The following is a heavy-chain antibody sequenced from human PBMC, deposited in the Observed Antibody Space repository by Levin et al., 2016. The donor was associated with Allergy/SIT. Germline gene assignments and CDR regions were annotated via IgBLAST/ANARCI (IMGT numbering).Heavy chain of an antibody. CDR1: GGSISSYY. CDR3: ARDHRTQYYYYMDV. V-gene: IGHV4-59*01. CDR2: IYYSGST. J-gene: IGHJ6*03. Sequence: SETLSLTCTVSGGSISSYYWSWIRQPPGKGLEWIGYIYYSGSTNYNPSLKSRVTISVDTSKNQFSLKLSSVTAADTAVYYCARDHRTQYYYYMDVWGKGTTVTVSS.